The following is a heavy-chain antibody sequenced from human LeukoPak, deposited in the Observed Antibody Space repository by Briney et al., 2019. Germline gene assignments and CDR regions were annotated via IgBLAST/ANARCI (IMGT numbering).Heavy chain of an antibody. Sequence: PGGSLRLSCAASGFTFSSYEMNWVRQAPGKGLEWVSYISSSGSTIYYADSVKGRFTISRDNAKNSLYLQMNSLRAEDTAVYYWASELLRGVGYYYGMDVWGQGTTVTVSS. CDR2: ISSSGSTI. CDR3: ASELLRGVGYYYGMDV. J-gene: IGHJ6*02. D-gene: IGHD1-26*01. V-gene: IGHV3-48*03. CDR1: GFTFSSYE.